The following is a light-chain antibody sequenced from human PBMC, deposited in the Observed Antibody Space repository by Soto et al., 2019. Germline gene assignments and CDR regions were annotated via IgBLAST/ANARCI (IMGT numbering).Light chain of an antibody. CDR2: GAS. CDR1: RSVSTNY. Sequence: EIVLTQSPGTLSLSPGERATLSCRASRSVSTNYLAWYQQKPGQAPRLLIYGASSRATGIPDRFSGSGSGTDFTLTINRLEPEDFAVYYCQHYDNSPLTFGGGTKVEIK. V-gene: IGKV3-20*01. CDR3: QHYDNSPLT. J-gene: IGKJ4*01.